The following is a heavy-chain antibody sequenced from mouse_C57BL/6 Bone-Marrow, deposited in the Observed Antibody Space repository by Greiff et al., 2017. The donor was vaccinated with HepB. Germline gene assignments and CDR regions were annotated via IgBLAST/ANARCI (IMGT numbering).Heavy chain of an antibody. J-gene: IGHJ1*03. CDR3: VRSDYYGSSDWYFDV. CDR1: GFSFNTYA. Sequence: DVMLVESGGGLVQPKGSLKLSCAASGFSFNTYAMNWVRQAPGKGLEWVARIRSKSNNYATYYADSVKDRFTISRDDSESMLYLQMTNLKTEDTAMYYCVRSDYYGSSDWYFDVWGTGTTVTVSS. V-gene: IGHV10-1*01. D-gene: IGHD1-1*01. CDR2: IRSKSNNYAT.